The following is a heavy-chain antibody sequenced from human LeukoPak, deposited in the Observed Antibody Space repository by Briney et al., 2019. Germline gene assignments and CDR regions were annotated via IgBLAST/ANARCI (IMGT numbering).Heavy chain of an antibody. J-gene: IGHJ4*02. CDR1: GGSFSDYY. CDR2: INHSGST. CDR3: AREVRIAAAGREGVFDY. Sequence: SETLSLTCGVYGGSFSDYYWSWIRQPPGKGLEWIGEINHSGSTYYNPSLKSRVTISVDRSKNQFSLKLSSVTAADTAVYYCAREVRIAAAGREGVFDYWGQGTLVTVSS. D-gene: IGHD6-13*01. V-gene: IGHV4-34*01.